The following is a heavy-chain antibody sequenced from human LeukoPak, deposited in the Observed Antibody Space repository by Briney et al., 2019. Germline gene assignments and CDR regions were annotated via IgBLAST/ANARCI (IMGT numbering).Heavy chain of an antibody. D-gene: IGHD2-21*01. CDR1: GYSFTDYY. CDR3: ARADPLHGGPYLIGP. CDR2: INPNSGGT. J-gene: IGHJ5*02. V-gene: IGHV1-2*02. Sequence: ASVTVSCKTSGYSFTDYYMHWVHQAPGQGLEWMGWINPNSGGTSSAQEFQGRVTMTRDTSITTVYMEVSWLTSGDTAIYYCARADPLHGGPYLIGPWGQGTLVTVSS.